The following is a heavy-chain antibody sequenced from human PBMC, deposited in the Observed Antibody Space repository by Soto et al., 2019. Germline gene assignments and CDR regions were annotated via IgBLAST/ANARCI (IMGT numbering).Heavy chain of an antibody. CDR3: AKDLWTAVAGTGY. J-gene: IGHJ4*02. CDR1: GYTFSTYA. Sequence: PGGSLRLSCAGTGYTFSTYAMSWVRQAPGKGPEWVSAINSGGETTYYADSVKGRFTISRDNSKNTLYLHMNSLRVEDTAVYYCAKDLWTAVAGTGYWGQGTLVTVSS. CDR2: INSGGETT. V-gene: IGHV3-23*01. D-gene: IGHD6-19*01.